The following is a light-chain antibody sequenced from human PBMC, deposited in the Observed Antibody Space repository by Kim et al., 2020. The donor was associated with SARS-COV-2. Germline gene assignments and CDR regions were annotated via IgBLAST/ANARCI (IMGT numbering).Light chain of an antibody. Sequence: FAPGERATRSCRASQSVSSYLAWYQQKPGQAPRLLIYDASNRATGIPARFSGSGSGTDFTLTIGSLEPEDFAVYYCQQRVAWPPTFGGGTKLEIK. CDR3: QQRVAWPPT. V-gene: IGKV3-11*01. J-gene: IGKJ4*01. CDR2: DAS. CDR1: QSVSSY.